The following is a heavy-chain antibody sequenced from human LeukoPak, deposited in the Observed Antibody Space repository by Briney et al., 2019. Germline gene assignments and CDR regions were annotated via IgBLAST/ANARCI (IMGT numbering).Heavy chain of an antibody. J-gene: IGHJ4*02. CDR1: GFTFSSYV. D-gene: IGHD1-1*01. Sequence: GGSLRLSCAASGFTFSSYVMSWVRQAPGKGLEWVSTISGSGGSTYYADSVKGRFTISRDNSKNTLYLQMNSLRAEDTALYYCAKGLERESRLDSWGQGTLVTVSS. CDR3: AKGLERESRLDS. CDR2: ISGSGGST. V-gene: IGHV3-23*01.